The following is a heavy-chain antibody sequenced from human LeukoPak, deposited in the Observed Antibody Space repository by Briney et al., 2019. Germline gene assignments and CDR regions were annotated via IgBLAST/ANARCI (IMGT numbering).Heavy chain of an antibody. CDR1: GFTFSDYY. CDR2: ISSSGSTI. D-gene: IGHD3-10*01. J-gene: IGHJ6*02. Sequence: PGGSLRLSCAASGFTFSDYYMSWIRQAPGKGLEWVSYISSSGSTIYYADYVKGRFTISRDNAKNSLYLQMNSLRAEDTAVYYCARDPLNYYGSGEAPTSYYGMDVWGQGTTVTVSS. V-gene: IGHV3-11*01. CDR3: ARDPLNYYGSGEAPTSYYGMDV.